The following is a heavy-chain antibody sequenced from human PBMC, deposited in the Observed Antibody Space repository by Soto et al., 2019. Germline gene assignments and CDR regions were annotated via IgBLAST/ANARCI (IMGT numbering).Heavy chain of an antibody. CDR3: ARDLKVAAAGTGYYYYGMDV. D-gene: IGHD6-13*01. Sequence: EVQLVESGGGLVKPGGSLRLSCAASGFNFSSYSMNWVRQAPGKGLEWVSSISRSSSNIYYVDSVKGRFTISRDNAKNPLYLQMNSLRAEDTAVYYCARDLKVAAAGTGYYYYGMDVWGQGTKVTVSS. V-gene: IGHV3-21*01. CDR2: ISRSSSNI. J-gene: IGHJ6*02. CDR1: GFNFSSYS.